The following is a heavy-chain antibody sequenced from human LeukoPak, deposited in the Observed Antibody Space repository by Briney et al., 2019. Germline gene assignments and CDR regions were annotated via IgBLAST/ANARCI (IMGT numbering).Heavy chain of an antibody. V-gene: IGHV3-23*01. CDR2: IGHTDTDT. CDR1: GFTISNHG. CDR3: ANSGGTWRFDN. D-gene: IGHD6-25*01. Sequence: GGSLRLSCAASGFTISNHGMSWVRQPPGKGLEWVSAIGHTDTDTYYADSVKGRFTISRDTSKNTLYLQMNSLLPEDTALYYCANSGGTWRFDNWGQGTLVTVSS. J-gene: IGHJ4*02.